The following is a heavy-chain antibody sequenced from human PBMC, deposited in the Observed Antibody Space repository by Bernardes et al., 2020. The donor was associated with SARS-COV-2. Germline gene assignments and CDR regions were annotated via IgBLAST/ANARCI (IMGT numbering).Heavy chain of an antibody. CDR2: INHSGST. J-gene: IGHJ4*02. D-gene: IGHD6-19*01. CDR3: ARGGGKQWLVRRWFDY. CDR1: GGSFSGYY. Sequence: SETLSLTCAVYGGSFSGYYWSWIRQPPGKGLEWIGEINHSGSTNYNPSLKSRVTISVDTSKNQFSLKLSSVTAADTAVYYCARGGGKQWLVRRWFDYWGQGTLVTVSS. V-gene: IGHV4-34*01.